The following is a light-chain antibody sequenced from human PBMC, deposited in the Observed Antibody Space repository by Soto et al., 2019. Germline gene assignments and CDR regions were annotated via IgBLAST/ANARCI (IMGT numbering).Light chain of an antibody. Sequence: EIVLTQSPGTLSLSPGDRATLSCRASQSLTSNNLAWYQQKHGQAPRLLIYGTSNRATGIPDRFSGGGSGTDFTLTISRLEPEDFAVYFCQQYDVGSKYTFGQGTKVDIK. CDR3: QQYDVGSKYT. J-gene: IGKJ1*01. V-gene: IGKV3-20*01. CDR1: QSLTSNN. CDR2: GTS.